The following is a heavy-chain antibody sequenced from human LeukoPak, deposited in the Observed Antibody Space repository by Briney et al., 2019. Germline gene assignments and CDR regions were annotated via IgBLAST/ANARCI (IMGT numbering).Heavy chain of an antibody. Sequence: SETLSLTCTVSGGSISSYYWSWIRQPPGKGLEWIGYIYYSGSTNYNPSLKSRVTTSVDTSKNQFSLKLSSVTAADTAVYYCARHRYYDFWSGPEFDYWGQGTLVTVSS. D-gene: IGHD3-3*01. CDR2: IYYSGST. CDR3: ARHRYYDFWSGPEFDY. J-gene: IGHJ4*02. V-gene: IGHV4-59*08. CDR1: GGSISSYY.